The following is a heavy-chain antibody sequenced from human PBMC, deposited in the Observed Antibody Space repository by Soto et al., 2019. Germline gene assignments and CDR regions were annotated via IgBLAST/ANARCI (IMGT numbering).Heavy chain of an antibody. CDR3: ASGVGGILTGYYNAYYYYGMEA. D-gene: IGHD3-9*01. CDR1: GFTFSSYA. J-gene: IGHJ6*02. CDR2: ISYDGSNK. V-gene: IGHV3-30-3*01. Sequence: GGSLRLSCAASGFTFSSYAMHWVRQAPGKGLEWVAVISYDGSNKYYADSVKSRFTISRDNSKNTLYLQMNSLRAEDTAVYYCASGVGGILTGYYNAYYYYGMEAWGQGTTVTVSS.